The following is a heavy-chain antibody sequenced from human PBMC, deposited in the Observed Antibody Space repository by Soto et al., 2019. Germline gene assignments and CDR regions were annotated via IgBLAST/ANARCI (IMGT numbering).Heavy chain of an antibody. CDR2: ISAYNGNT. J-gene: IGHJ6*02. CDR3: ARDGGSGSYYPLDYYYYYGMDV. V-gene: IGHV1-18*01. CDR1: GYTFTSYG. Sequence: GASVKVSCKASGYTFTSYGISWVRQAPGQGLEWMGWISAYNGNTNYAQKLQGRVTTTTDTSTSTAYMELRSLRSDDTAVYYCARDGGSGSYYPLDYYYYYGMDVWGQGTTVTVS. D-gene: IGHD3-10*01.